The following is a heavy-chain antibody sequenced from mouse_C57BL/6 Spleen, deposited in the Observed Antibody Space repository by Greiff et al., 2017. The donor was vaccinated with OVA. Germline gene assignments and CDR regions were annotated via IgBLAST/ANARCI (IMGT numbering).Heavy chain of an antibody. V-gene: IGHV2-2*01. D-gene: IGHD2-2*01. J-gene: IGHJ2*01. CDR2: IWSGGST. CDR1: GFSLTSYG. Sequence: VQGVESGPGLVQPSQSLSITCTVSGFSLTSYGVHWVRQSPGKGLEWLGVIWSGGSTDYNAAFISRLSISKDNSKSQVFFKMNSLQADDTAIYYCARNMVTTGRRFYFDYWGQGTTLTVSS. CDR3: ARNMVTTGRRFYFDY.